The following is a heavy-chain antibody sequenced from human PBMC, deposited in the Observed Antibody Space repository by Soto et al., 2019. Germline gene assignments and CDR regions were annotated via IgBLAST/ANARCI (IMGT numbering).Heavy chain of an antibody. CDR2: ISYDGSNK. J-gene: IGHJ4*02. Sequence: GGSLRLSCAASGFSFSSYGMHWVRQAPGKGLEWVAVISYDGSNKYYADSVKGRFTISRDNSKSTLYLQMNSLRAEDTAVYYCAKDGAEYSSGWIFFDCWGQGALVTVSS. CDR3: AKDGAEYSSGWIFFDC. D-gene: IGHD6-19*01. V-gene: IGHV3-30*18. CDR1: GFSFSSYG.